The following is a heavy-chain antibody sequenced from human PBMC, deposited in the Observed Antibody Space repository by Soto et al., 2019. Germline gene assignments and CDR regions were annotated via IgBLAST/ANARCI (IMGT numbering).Heavy chain of an antibody. J-gene: IGHJ5*02. CDR2: IYYDGNT. D-gene: IGHD6-6*01. V-gene: IGHV4-39*01. CDR3: ARSSIEPRVFMYPWAS. CDR1: GDSITSSSHY. Sequence: PSETLSLTCTVSGDSITSSSHYWGWIRQPPGKGLECIANIYYDGNTYYNPSLKSRVAISLDTSKNQFSLRLNSVTAADTAVYYCARSSIEPRVFMYPWASWGQGTLVAVSS.